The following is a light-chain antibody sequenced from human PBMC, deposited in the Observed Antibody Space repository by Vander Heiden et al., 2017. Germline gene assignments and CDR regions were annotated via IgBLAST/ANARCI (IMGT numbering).Light chain of an antibody. CDR3: QQDHDWPLT. Sequence: EIVMTQSAATLSVSPGERATLSCRASQSISSHLAWYQQKPGQAPRLLFFAASTRATGIPARFHGSGSGTEFTLTISSLQSEDFAVYYCQQDHDWPLTFGGGTKVETK. J-gene: IGKJ4*01. CDR1: QSISSH. V-gene: IGKV3-15*01. CDR2: AAS.